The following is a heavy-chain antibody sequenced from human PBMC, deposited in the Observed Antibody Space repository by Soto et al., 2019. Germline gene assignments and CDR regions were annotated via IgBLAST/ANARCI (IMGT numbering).Heavy chain of an antibody. Sequence: QLQLQESGPGLVKPSETLSLTCTVSGGSISSSSYYWGWIRQPPGKGLEWIGSIYYSGSTYYNPSLKSRVTISVDTSKNQFSLKLSSVTAADTAVYYCARGASIPSRYTMIVVGNCDYWGQGTLVTVSS. CDR3: ARGASIPSRYTMIVVGNCDY. CDR2: IYYSGST. D-gene: IGHD3-22*01. V-gene: IGHV4-39*01. J-gene: IGHJ4*02. CDR1: GGSISSSSYY.